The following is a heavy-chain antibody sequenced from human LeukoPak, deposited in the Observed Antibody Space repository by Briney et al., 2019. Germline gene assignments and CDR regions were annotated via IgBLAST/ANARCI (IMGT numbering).Heavy chain of an antibody. J-gene: IGHJ4*02. CDR2: INPYSGDT. V-gene: IGHV1-2*02. CDR1: GYTFTGYD. D-gene: IGHD3-3*01. CDR3: ARAHRGQHSTIFGVVNPPFDH. Sequence: GASVKVSCKASGYTFTGYDMHWVRQAPGQGLEWMGWINPYSGDTNYAQKFQGRVTMTRETSTSTAYMELRSLRSDDTAVYYCARAHRGQHSTIFGVVNPPFDHWGEGTLVTVSS.